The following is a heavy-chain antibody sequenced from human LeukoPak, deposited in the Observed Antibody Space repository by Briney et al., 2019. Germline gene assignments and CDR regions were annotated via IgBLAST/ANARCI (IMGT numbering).Heavy chain of an antibody. CDR1: GGSISNYY. CDR2: IYYSGTT. V-gene: IGHV4-39*07. D-gene: IGHD5-18*01. CDR3: AKGAGGLSYYNWFDP. J-gene: IGHJ5*02. Sequence: TSETLSLTCTVSGGSISNYYWGWIRQPPGKGLEWIGSIYYSGTTHYNPSLESRVTISVDTSKNQFSLKLASVTAADTAIYYCAKGAGGLSYYNWFDPWGQGTLVTVSS.